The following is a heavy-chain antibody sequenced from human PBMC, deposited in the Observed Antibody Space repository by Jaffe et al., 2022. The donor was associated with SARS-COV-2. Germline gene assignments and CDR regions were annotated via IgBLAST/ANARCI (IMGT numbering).Heavy chain of an antibody. Sequence: EVQLVESGGGLVQPGRSLRLSCAASGFTFDDYAMHWVRQAPGKGLEWVSGISWNSGSIGYADSVKGRFTISRDNAKNSLYLQMNSLRAEDTALYYCAKDLRWLQFSGLESWGQGTLVTVSS. CDR3: AKDLRWLQFSGLES. V-gene: IGHV3-9*01. J-gene: IGHJ4*02. CDR2: ISWNSGSI. D-gene: IGHD5-12*01. CDR1: GFTFDDYA.